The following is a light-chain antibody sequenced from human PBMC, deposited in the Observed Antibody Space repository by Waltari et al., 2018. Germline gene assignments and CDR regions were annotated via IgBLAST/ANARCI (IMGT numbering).Light chain of an antibody. Sequence: QSALTQPPSASGSPGQSVTISCTGTRHAVGCYNYVSWYQQQPGKAPKPSIHEVSKRPSGVPDRFSGSKSANTASLTVSGLQADDEADYYCSSYAGSSNLVFGGGTKLTVL. J-gene: IGLJ2*01. CDR1: RHAVGCYNY. CDR3: SSYAGSSNLV. V-gene: IGLV2-8*01. CDR2: EVS.